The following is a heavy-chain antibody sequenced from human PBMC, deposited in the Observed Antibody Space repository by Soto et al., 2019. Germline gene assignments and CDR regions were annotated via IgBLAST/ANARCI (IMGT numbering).Heavy chain of an antibody. CDR3: AKDLRDFWSGPDY. CDR2: ISGSGGST. J-gene: IGHJ4*02. D-gene: IGHD3-3*01. Sequence: ETLSLTCAVYGGSFSGYYWSWIRQPPGKGLEWVSAISGSGGSTYYADSVKGRFTISRDNSKNTLYLQMNSLRAEDTAVYYCAKDLRDFWSGPDYWGQGTLVTVSS. CDR1: GGSFSGYY. V-gene: IGHV3-23*01.